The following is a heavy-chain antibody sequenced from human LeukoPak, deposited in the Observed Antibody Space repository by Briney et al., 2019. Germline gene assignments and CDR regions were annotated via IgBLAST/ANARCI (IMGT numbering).Heavy chain of an antibody. CDR2: MNPNSGNT. CDR3: ARVYAGGYYYDSSGYYNFDY. D-gene: IGHD3-22*01. V-gene: IGHV1-8*01. CDR1: GYTFTSYD. J-gene: IGHJ4*02. Sequence: ASVKVSCKASGYTFTSYDINWVRQATGQGLEWMGWMNPNSGNTGYAQKLQGRVTMTRNTSISTAYMELSSLRSEDTAVYYCARVYAGGYYYDSSGYYNFDYWGQGTLVTASS.